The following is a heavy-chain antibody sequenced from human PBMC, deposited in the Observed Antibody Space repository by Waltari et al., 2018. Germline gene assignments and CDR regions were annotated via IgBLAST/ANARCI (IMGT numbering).Heavy chain of an antibody. CDR3: ARVAGTALHRYYHYYMDL. D-gene: IGHD2-15*01. Sequence: EVEVVESGGGLMQPGGSLRLSCAASGFSVSDNFISWVRQAPGKGLEWVSISYTGGTTYFAESVKGRFTISRDNSRNTVYLQMNSLRVEDTAVYFCARVAGTALHRYYHYYMDLWGKGTTVTASS. J-gene: IGHJ6*03. CDR2: SYTGGTT. V-gene: IGHV3-53*01. CDR1: GFSVSDNF.